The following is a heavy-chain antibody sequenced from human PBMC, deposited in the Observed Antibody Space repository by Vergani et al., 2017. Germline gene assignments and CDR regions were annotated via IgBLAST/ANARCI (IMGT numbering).Heavy chain of an antibody. Sequence: EVQLLESGGGLVQPGGSLRLSCAASGFTFSSYAMSWVRQAPGKGLEWVSAISGSGGSTYYADSVKGRFTISRDNSKTTLYLQMNSLRAEDTAVYYGAKECSSHEYYFDYWGQGTLVTVAS. J-gene: IGHJ4*02. CDR3: AKECSSHEYYFDY. V-gene: IGHV3-23*01. CDR1: GFTFSSYA. D-gene: IGHD6-13*01. CDR2: ISGSGGST.